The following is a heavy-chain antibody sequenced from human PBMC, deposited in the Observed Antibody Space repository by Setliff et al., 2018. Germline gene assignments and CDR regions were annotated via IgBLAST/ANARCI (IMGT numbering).Heavy chain of an antibody. V-gene: IGHV1-58*01. CDR3: ARGGLRGPPNYYYYYMDV. CDR1: GFTFTSSA. J-gene: IGHJ6*03. D-gene: IGHD4-17*01. CDR2: IVVGSGNT. Sequence: GASVKVSCKASGFTFTSSAVQWVRQARGQRLEWIGWIVVGSGNTNYAQKFQERVTITRDMSTSTAYMELSSLRSEDTAVYYCARGGLRGPPNYYYYYMDVWGKGTTVTVSS.